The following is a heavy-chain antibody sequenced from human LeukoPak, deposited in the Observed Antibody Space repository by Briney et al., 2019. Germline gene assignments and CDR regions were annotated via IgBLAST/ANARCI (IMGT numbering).Heavy chain of an antibody. CDR3: ARDIRYYYDSSGYLPFDY. CDR2: ISAYNGNT. Sequence: ASVKVSCKASGYTFTSYGISWVRQAPGQGLEWMGWISAYNGNTNYAQKLQGRVTMTTDTSTSTAYMELRSLRSDDTAVYYCARDIRYYYDSSGYLPFDYWGQGTLVTVSS. D-gene: IGHD3-22*01. CDR1: GYTFTSYG. V-gene: IGHV1-18*01. J-gene: IGHJ4*02.